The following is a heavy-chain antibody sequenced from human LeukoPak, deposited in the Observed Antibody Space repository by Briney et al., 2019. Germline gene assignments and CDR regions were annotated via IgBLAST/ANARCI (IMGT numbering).Heavy chain of an antibody. D-gene: IGHD3-16*01. Sequence: SETLSLTCTVSGGSFSSGGYYWSWIRQHPGKGLEWIGYIYYSGSTYYNPSLKSRVTISVDTSKNQFSLKLSSVTAADTAVYYCASSPGTWGSSNGYWGQGTLVTVSS. CDR3: ASSPGTWGSSNGY. V-gene: IGHV4-31*03. J-gene: IGHJ4*02. CDR1: GGSFSSGGYY. CDR2: IYYSGST.